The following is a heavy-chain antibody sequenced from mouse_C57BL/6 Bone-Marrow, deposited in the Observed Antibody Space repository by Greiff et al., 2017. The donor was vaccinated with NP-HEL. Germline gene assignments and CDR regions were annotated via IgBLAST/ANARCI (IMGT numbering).Heavy chain of an antibody. V-gene: IGHV2-2*01. CDR1: GFSLTSYG. CDR2: IWSGGST. CDR3: ATKPPPSDYYAMDY. D-gene: IGHD6-1*01. Sequence: QVQLQQSGPGLVQPSQSLSITCTVSGFSLTSYGVHWVRQSPGKGLEWLGVIWSGGSTDYNAAFISRLSISKDNSKSQVFFKMNSLQADDTAIYYCATKPPPSDYYAMDYWGQGTSVTVSS. J-gene: IGHJ4*01.